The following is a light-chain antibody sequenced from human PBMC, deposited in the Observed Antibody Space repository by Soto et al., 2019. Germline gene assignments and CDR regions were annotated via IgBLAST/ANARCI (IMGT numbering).Light chain of an antibody. V-gene: IGLV7-46*01. J-gene: IGLJ1*01. CDR2: DTT. Sequence: QAVVNKEPSLTVSPGGTVTLTCGSSTGAVTNGHYPYWFQQKPGQAPRTLIYDTTNRHSWTPARFSGSLLGGKAALTLSGAQPEDEAEYYCLLSYNGPYVFGTGTKVTVL. CDR3: LLSYNGPYV. CDR1: TGAVTNGHY.